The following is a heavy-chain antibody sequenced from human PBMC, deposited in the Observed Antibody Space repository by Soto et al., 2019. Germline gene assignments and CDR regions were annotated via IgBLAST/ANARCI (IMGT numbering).Heavy chain of an antibody. V-gene: IGHV3-30*18. CDR2: ISYDGSNK. D-gene: IGHD6-19*01. CDR3: AKGAAIAVAGPTYGMDV. CDR1: GFTFSSYG. J-gene: IGHJ6*02. Sequence: GGSLRLSCAASGFTFSSYGMHWVRQAPGKGLEWVAVISYDGSNKYYADSVKGRFTISRDNSKNTLYLQMNSLGAEDTAVYYCAKGAAIAVAGPTYGMDVWGQGTTVTVSS.